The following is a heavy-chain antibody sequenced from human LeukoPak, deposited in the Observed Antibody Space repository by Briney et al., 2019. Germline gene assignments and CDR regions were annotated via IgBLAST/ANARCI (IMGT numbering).Heavy chain of an antibody. D-gene: IGHD6-13*01. CDR2: INPSGGST. Sequence: ASVKVSCTASGYTFTSYYMHWVRQAPGQGLEWMGIINPSGGSTSYAQKFQGRVTMTRDTSTSTVYMELSSLRSEDTAVYYCARRGFSSSWYRPGIDFDYWGQGTLVTVSS. CDR3: ARRGFSSSWYRPGIDFDY. CDR1: GYTFTSYY. J-gene: IGHJ4*02. V-gene: IGHV1-46*01.